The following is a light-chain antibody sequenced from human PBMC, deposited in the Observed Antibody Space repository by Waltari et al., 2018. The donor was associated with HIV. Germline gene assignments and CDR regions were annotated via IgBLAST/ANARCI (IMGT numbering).Light chain of an antibody. CDR2: EAS. J-gene: IGKJ3*01. Sequence: DIQMTQSPSTLSASVGDRVTITCRASQSISNWLAWYQQKPGKAPKALIYEASSLESGVPSRFSGSGSGTEYTLTISSLHPDDSATYYCQQYGSFGPITFGPGTKVEIK. V-gene: IGKV1-5*03. CDR3: QQYGSFGPIT. CDR1: QSISNW.